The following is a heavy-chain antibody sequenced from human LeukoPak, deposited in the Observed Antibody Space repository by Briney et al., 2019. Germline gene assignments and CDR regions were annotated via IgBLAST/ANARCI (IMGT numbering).Heavy chain of an antibody. Sequence: GESLKISCEASGHSFTNHWIGWVRQMPGKGLEWMGIINLGDSDTKYSPSFQGQVTISADKSISTAYLQWSSLKASDTAMYYCARTYDSSGYYPIDYWGQGTLVTVSS. CDR2: INLGDSDT. J-gene: IGHJ4*02. V-gene: IGHV5-51*01. CDR3: ARTYDSSGYYPIDY. CDR1: GHSFTNHW. D-gene: IGHD3-22*01.